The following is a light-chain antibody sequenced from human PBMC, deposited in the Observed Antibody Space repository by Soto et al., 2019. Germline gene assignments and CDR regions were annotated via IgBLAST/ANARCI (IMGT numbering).Light chain of an antibody. CDR3: LQDYNYPLT. CDR1: QGIRND. J-gene: IGKJ4*01. V-gene: IGKV1-6*01. CDR2: AAS. Sequence: AIQMTQSPSSLSASVGDRVTITCRASQGIRNDLGWYQQKPGKAPNLLIYAASTLQSGVPSRFSGSGSGTDFTLTISSLQPEDFASYYCLQDYNYPLTFGGGTKVEIK.